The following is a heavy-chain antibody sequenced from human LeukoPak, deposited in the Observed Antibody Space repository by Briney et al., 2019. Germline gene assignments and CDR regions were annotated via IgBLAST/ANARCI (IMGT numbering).Heavy chain of an antibody. CDR2: IYYSGST. J-gene: IGHJ5*02. D-gene: IGHD5-24*01. CDR1: GGSISSSSYY. Sequence: PSETLSLTCTVSGGSISSSSYYWGWIRQPPGKGLEWIGSIYYSGSTYYNPSLKSRVTISIDTSKNQFSLKLSSVTAADTAVYYCARGDVEMATWGQGTLVTASS. V-gene: IGHV4-39*07. CDR3: ARGDVEMAT.